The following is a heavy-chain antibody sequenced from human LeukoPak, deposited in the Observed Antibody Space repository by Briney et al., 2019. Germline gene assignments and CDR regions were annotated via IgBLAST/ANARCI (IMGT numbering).Heavy chain of an antibody. CDR1: GGTFSSYA. D-gene: IGHD1-26*01. V-gene: IGHV1-69*04. CDR3: AREVRVGGSGSLKP. J-gene: IGHJ5*02. Sequence: SVKVSCKASGGTFSSYAISWVRQAPGQGLEWMGRIIPILGIANYAQKFQGRVTITADKSTSTAYMELSSLRSEDTAVYYCAREVRVGGSGSLKPWGQGTLVTVSS. CDR2: IIPILGIA.